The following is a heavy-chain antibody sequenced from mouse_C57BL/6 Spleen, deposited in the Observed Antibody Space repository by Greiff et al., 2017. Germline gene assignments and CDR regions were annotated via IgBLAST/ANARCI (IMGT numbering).Heavy chain of an antibody. J-gene: IGHJ2*01. CDR1: GYAFSSYW. D-gene: IGHD1-1*01. V-gene: IGHV1-80*01. CDR2: IYPGDGDT. CDR3: ARKGSSYDFDY. Sequence: QVQLQQSGAELVKPGASVKISCKASGYAFSSYWMNWVKQRPGKGLEWIGQIYPGDGDTNYNGKFKGKATLTADKSSSPASMQLSSLTSEDSAVYFCARKGSSYDFDYWGQGTTLTVSS.